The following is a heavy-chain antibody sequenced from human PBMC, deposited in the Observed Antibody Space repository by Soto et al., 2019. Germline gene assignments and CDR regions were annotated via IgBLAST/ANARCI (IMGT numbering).Heavy chain of an antibody. D-gene: IGHD6-13*01. J-gene: IGHJ5*02. CDR3: ARAGIAAADSNWFDP. CDR2: ISSSSSYI. V-gene: IGHV3-21*01. CDR1: GFTFSSYS. Sequence: GGSLRLSCAASGFTFSSYSMNWVRQAPGKGLEWVSSISSSSSYIYYADSVKGRFTISRDNAKNSLYLQMNSLRAEDTAVYYCARAGIAAADSNWFDPWGQGTLVTVSS.